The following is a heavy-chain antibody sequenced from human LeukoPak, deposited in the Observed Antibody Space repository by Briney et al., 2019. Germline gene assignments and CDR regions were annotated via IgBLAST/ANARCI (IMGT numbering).Heavy chain of an antibody. J-gene: IGHJ1*01. V-gene: IGHV3-48*03. D-gene: IGHD6-19*01. CDR2: ISSSGNTI. Sequence: GGSLRLSCAASGCTFSSYEMNWVRQAPGKGLEWVSDISSSGNTIYYADSVKGRFTISRDNAKNSLYLQMNSLRAEDTAVYYCASSRAVAGNTYFHHWGRGTLVTVSS. CDR3: ASSRAVAGNTYFHH. CDR1: GCTFSSYE.